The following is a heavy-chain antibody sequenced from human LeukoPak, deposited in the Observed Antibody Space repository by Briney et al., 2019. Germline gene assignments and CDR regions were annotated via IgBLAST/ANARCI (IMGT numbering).Heavy chain of an antibody. CDR2: ISGSGGST. D-gene: IGHD2-21*01. CDR1: GFTFSSYA. CDR3: ASLGGGYYYFDY. J-gene: IGHJ4*02. Sequence: GGSLRLSCAASGFTFSSYAMSWVRQAPGKGLEWVSAISGSGGSTYYADSVKGRFTISRDNSKNTLYLQMNSPRAEDTAVYYCASLGGGYYYFDYWGQGTLVTVSS. V-gene: IGHV3-23*01.